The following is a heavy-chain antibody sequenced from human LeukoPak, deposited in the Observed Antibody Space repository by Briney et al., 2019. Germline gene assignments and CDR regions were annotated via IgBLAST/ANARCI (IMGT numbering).Heavy chain of an antibody. V-gene: IGHV4-34*01. CDR1: GGSISGYY. Sequence: SETLSLTCTVSGGSISGYYWSWIRQPPGKGLEWIGEINHSGSTNYNPSLKSRVTISVDTSKNQFSLKLSSVTAADTAVYYCARLRRRYSSSWYWFDPWGQGTLVTVSS. D-gene: IGHD6-13*01. CDR2: INHSGST. CDR3: ARLRRRYSSSWYWFDP. J-gene: IGHJ5*02.